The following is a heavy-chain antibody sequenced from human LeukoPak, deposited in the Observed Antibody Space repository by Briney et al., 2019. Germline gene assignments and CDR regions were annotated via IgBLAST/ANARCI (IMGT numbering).Heavy chain of an antibody. D-gene: IGHD3-10*01. Sequence: PGGSLRLSCAASGFTVSSNYMSWVRQPPGKGLEWIGTIYYSGSTYYNPSLKSRVTISVDTPKNQFSLKLSSVTAADTAVYYCARHYGAGLPNDFWGQGTLVTVSS. J-gene: IGHJ4*02. CDR2: IYYSGST. CDR3: ARHYGAGLPNDF. CDR1: GFTVSSNY. V-gene: IGHV4-39*01.